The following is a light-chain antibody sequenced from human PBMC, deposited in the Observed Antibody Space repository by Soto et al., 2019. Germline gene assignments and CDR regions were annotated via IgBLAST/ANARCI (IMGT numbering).Light chain of an antibody. V-gene: IGLV1-40*01. CDR3: PSNDSRPNASV. CDR1: SSNIGAGYD. Sequence: QSVLTQPPSVSGAPGQRVTISCTGSSSNIGAGYDVHWYQQLPGTAPKLLIYGNSNRPSGVPDRFSGSKSGTSASLAITGLQAEDEADFYCPSNDSRPNASVFGTGPKVNVL. CDR2: GNS. J-gene: IGLJ1*01.